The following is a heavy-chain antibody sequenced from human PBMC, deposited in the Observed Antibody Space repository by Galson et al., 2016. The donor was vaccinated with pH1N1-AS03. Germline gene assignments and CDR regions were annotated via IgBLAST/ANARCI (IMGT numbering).Heavy chain of an antibody. CDR3: VKDRAWSFDY. J-gene: IGHJ4*02. CDR2: IEHDGSNK. D-gene: IGHD2-8*02. CDR1: GFTITKYW. Sequence: SLRLSCAASGFTITKYWMSWVRQAPGKGLEWMTFIEHDGSNKRYAESVKGRFTISRDNSKNTLYLQMNSLRTEDTAVYYCVKDRAWSFDYWGQGTLVTVSS. V-gene: IGHV3-30*18.